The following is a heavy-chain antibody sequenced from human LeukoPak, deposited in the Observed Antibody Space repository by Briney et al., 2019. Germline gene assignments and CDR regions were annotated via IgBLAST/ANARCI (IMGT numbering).Heavy chain of an antibody. CDR1: GFTFSSYS. D-gene: IGHD4-11*01. Sequence: GGSLRLSCAASGFTFSSYSMNWVRQAPGKRPDWVSYISSSSSTIYYADSVKGRFTISRDNAKNSLYLQMNSLRAEDTAVYYCARERSSNQRRSFDYWGQGTLVTVSS. J-gene: IGHJ4*02. CDR3: ARERSSNQRRSFDY. V-gene: IGHV3-48*01. CDR2: ISSSSSTI.